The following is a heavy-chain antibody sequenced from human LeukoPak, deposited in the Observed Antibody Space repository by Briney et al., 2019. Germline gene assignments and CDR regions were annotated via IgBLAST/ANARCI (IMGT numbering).Heavy chain of an antibody. D-gene: IGHD6-19*01. J-gene: IGHJ4*02. Sequence: GESLRISCKGSGYSFTSYWISWVRQMPGKGLEWMGRIDPSDSYTNYSPSFQGHITISTDKSISTAYLQWSGLKASDTAMYYCARAVAGTSLDYWGQGTLVTVSS. CDR2: IDPSDSYT. V-gene: IGHV5-10-1*01. CDR3: ARAVAGTSLDY. CDR1: GYSFTSYW.